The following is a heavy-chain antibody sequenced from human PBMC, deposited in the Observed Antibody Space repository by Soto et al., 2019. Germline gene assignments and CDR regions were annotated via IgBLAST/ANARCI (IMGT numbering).Heavy chain of an antibody. Sequence: GGSLRLSCAASGVTFSSYAMDGVRKAPGKGLEWVAVISYDGSNKYYADSVKGRFTISRDNSKNTLYLQMNSLRAEDTAVYYCARAWSSGYYYGMDVWGQGTTVTVSS. CDR1: GVTFSSYA. J-gene: IGHJ6*02. V-gene: IGHV3-30-3*01. CDR2: ISYDGSNK. D-gene: IGHD6-19*01. CDR3: ARAWSSGYYYGMDV.